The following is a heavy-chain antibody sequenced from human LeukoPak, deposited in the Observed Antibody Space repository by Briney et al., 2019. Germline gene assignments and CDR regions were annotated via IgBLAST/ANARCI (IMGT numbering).Heavy chain of an antibody. CDR3: ARDYDSSGYYDY. V-gene: IGHV4-39*01. D-gene: IGHD3-22*01. CDR1: GGSINSSSYY. CDR2: LYYSGST. Sequence: PSETLSLTCTVSGGSINSSSYYWGWIRQPPGKGLEWIGSLYYSGSTYYNPSLKSRVTISVDTSKNQFSLKLSSVTAADTAVYYCARDYDSSGYYDYWGQGTLVTVSS. J-gene: IGHJ4*02.